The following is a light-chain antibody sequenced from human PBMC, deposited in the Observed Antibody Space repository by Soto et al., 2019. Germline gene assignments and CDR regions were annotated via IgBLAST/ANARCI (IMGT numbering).Light chain of an antibody. Sequence: EIVLTQSPGTLSLSPGERATLSCRASQSVSSSYLAWYQQKSGQAPRLIIYGASDRATGIPDRFSGSGSGTDFTLTISRLEPEDFAVYYCQQYGSSPYTFGQGTKLEIK. CDR3: QQYGSSPYT. V-gene: IGKV3-20*01. CDR2: GAS. CDR1: QSVSSSY. J-gene: IGKJ2*01.